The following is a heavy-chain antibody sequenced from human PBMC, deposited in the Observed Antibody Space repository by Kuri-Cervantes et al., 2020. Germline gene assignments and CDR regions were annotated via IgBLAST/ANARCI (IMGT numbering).Heavy chain of an antibody. D-gene: IGHD6-19*01. CDR1: GGSISSGGYY. CDR3: ASYMVHGSGWYVRRVSYFDY. V-gene: IGHV4-31*03. J-gene: IGHJ4*02. Sequence: SETLSLTCTVSGGSISSGGYYWSWIRQHPGKGLEWIGYIYYSGSTYYNPSLKSRVTISVDTSKNQFSLKLSSVTAADTAVYYCASYMVHGSGWYVRRVSYFDYWGQGTLVTVSS. CDR2: IYYSGST.